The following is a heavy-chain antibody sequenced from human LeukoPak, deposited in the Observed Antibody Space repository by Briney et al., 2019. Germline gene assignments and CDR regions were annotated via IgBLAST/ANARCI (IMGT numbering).Heavy chain of an antibody. D-gene: IGHD3-22*01. CDR3: ATFSHYDSTGQFDY. V-gene: IGHV4-4*07. CDR1: GDSIDSYY. Sequence: SETLSLTCTVSGDSIDSYYWTWVRQPAGKGLEWIGRIYTSGSPKYNPSLKSRVTMSLDTSKNQFSLSLRSVTAADTAVYYCATFSHYDSTGQFDYWGQGTLVTVSS. J-gene: IGHJ4*02. CDR2: IYTSGSP.